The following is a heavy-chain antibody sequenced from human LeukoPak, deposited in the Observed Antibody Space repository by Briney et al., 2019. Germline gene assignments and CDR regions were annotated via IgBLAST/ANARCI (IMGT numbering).Heavy chain of an antibody. D-gene: IGHD2-2*01. CDR2: IRSKANGYAT. J-gene: IGHJ3*02. V-gene: IGHV3-73*01. CDR1: GFTFSSYG. Sequence: PGRSLRLSCAASGFTFSSYGMHWVRQASGKGLEWLGRIRSKANGYATAYAASVKGRFTILRDDSKNMAYLQMSSLKTEDTAVYYCARPYCSSTTCYEYSAFDIWGQGTMVTVSS. CDR3: ARPYCSSTTCYEYSAFDI.